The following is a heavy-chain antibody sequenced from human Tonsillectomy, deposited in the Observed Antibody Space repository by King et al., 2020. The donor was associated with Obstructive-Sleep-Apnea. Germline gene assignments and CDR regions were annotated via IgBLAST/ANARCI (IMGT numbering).Heavy chain of an antibody. D-gene: IGHD3-10*01. CDR3: ARVRRRGAHTN. Sequence: QLVQSGGGLVQPWGSLRLSCAASGFSVSSNYMSWVRQAPGDGREWGSGFYSGGSTYYADSVKGRFIISRDNSKNTLCLQMNSLRAEDTAVYYCARVRRRGAHTNWGQGTLVTVSS. J-gene: IGHJ4*02. CDR1: GFSVSSNY. CDR2: FYSGGST. V-gene: IGHV3-66*01.